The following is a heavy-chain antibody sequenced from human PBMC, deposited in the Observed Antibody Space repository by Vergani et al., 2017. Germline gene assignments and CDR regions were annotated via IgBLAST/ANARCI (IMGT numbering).Heavy chain of an antibody. J-gene: IGHJ6*02. V-gene: IGHV4-59*11. Sequence: QVQLQESGPGLVKPSETLSLTCTVSGGSISSHYWSWIRQPAGKGLEWIGYIYYSGSTNYNPSLKSRVTISVDTSKNQFSLKLSSVTAADTAVYYCARGYSSPYYYYGMDVWGQGTTVTVSS. CDR2: IYYSGST. CDR1: GGSISSHY. CDR3: ARGYSSPYYYYGMDV. D-gene: IGHD6-13*01.